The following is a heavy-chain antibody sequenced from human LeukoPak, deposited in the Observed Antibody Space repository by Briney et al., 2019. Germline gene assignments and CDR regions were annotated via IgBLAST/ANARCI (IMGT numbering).Heavy chain of an antibody. CDR1: GGTFSSYA. Sequence: GSSVKVSCKASGGTFSSYAISWVRQAPGQGLEWMGGIIPIFGTANYAQKSQGRVTITTDESTSTAYMELSSLRSEDTAVYYCARDSSVVGATSRYFDYWGQGTLVTVSS. D-gene: IGHD1-26*01. J-gene: IGHJ4*02. V-gene: IGHV1-69*05. CDR2: IIPIFGTA. CDR3: ARDSSVVGATSRYFDY.